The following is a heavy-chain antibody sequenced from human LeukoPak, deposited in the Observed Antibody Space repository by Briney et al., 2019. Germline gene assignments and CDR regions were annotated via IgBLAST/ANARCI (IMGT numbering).Heavy chain of an antibody. D-gene: IGHD3-22*01. CDR2: ISIYNDNR. V-gene: IGHV1-18*01. Sequence: ASVKVSCKTSGYTFTTYGISCVRQAPGQGLEWLGWISIYNDNRNYAEKFQGRVTMTTDTSTSTAYMELRSLRSDDTAVYYCARDEARYSSGYYPNWFDPWGQGTLVTVSS. CDR3: ARDEARYSSGYYPNWFDP. J-gene: IGHJ5*02. CDR1: GYTFTTYG.